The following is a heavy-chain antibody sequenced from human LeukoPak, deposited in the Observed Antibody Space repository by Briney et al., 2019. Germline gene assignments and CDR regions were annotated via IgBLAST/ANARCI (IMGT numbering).Heavy chain of an antibody. V-gene: IGHV5-51*01. D-gene: IGHD1-7*01. J-gene: IGHJ4*02. Sequence: GESLKISCKGYGYSFTTYWIGWVRQLPGKGLEWMGIIYPGDSDTRYSPSFQGQVTISADKSISTAYLQWSSLKASDTAMYYCARRGETSNFDYWGQGTLVTVSS. CDR1: GYSFTTYW. CDR3: ARRGETSNFDY. CDR2: IYPGDSDT.